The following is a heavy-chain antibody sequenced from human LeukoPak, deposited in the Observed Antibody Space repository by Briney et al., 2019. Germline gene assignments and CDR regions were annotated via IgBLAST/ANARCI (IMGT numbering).Heavy chain of an antibody. CDR1: GGSFSGYY. D-gene: IGHD3-9*01. J-gene: IGHJ5*02. CDR2: INHSGST. Sequence: SETLSLTCAVYGGSFSGYYWSWIRQPPGKGPEWIGEINHSGSTNYNPSLKSRVTISVDTSKNQFSLKLSSVTAADTAVYYCARAYYDILTGYRGPNWFDPWGQGTLVTVSS. V-gene: IGHV4-34*01. CDR3: ARAYYDILTGYRGPNWFDP.